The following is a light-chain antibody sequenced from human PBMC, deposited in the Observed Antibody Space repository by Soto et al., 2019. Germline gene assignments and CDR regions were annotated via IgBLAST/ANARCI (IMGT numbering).Light chain of an antibody. J-gene: IGLJ2*01. CDR2: DVS. Sequence: QSVLTQPASVSGSPGQSITISCTGTSSDVGRYNFVSWYQQHPDKAPKLMIYDVSNRPSGVSNRFSGSKSGNTASLTISGLLAEDEADYYCSSYTTSSTVIFGGGTQLTVL. V-gene: IGLV2-14*03. CDR1: SSDVGRYNF. CDR3: SSYTTSSTVI.